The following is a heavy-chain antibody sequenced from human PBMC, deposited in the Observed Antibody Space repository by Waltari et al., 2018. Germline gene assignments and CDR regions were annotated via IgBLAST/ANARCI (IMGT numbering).Heavy chain of an antibody. CDR3: ARHEEGGAARNFDY. D-gene: IGHD6-6*01. J-gene: IGHJ4*02. Sequence: QLQLQESGPGLVKPSETLSLTCTVSGCSISSSSYYWGWIRPPPGKGLEWIGSIYYSGSTYYNPSLKSRVTISVDTSKNQFSLKLSSVTAADTAVYYCARHEEGGAARNFDYWGQGTLVTVSS. CDR1: GCSISSSSYY. V-gene: IGHV4-39*01. CDR2: IYYSGST.